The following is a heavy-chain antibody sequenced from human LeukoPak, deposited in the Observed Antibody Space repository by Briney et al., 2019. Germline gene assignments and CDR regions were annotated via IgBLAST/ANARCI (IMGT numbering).Heavy chain of an antibody. Sequence: SETLSLTCTVSGGSITSRTYSWGWIRQPPGKGLECIGTIDYGGITYYNPSLKSRVTISVDTSKNQFSLKLSSVTAADTAVYYCASSVRYYDSSGQLDYWGQGTLVTVSS. V-gene: IGHV4-39*01. D-gene: IGHD3-22*01. CDR2: IDYGGIT. CDR1: GGSITSRTYS. CDR3: ASSVRYYDSSGQLDY. J-gene: IGHJ4*02.